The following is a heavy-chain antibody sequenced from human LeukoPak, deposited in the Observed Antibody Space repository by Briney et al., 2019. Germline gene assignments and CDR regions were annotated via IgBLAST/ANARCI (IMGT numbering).Heavy chain of an antibody. J-gene: IGHJ6*02. V-gene: IGHV4-30-4*08. CDR1: GFTFSDYY. CDR3: ARVHYDILTGYSHYGMDV. Sequence: LRLSCAASGFTFSDYYMSWIRQPPGKGLEWIGYIYYSGSTYYNPSLKSRVTISVDTSKNQFSLKLSSVTAADTAVYYCARVHYDILTGYSHYGMDVWGQGTTVTVSS. CDR2: IYYSGST. D-gene: IGHD3-9*01.